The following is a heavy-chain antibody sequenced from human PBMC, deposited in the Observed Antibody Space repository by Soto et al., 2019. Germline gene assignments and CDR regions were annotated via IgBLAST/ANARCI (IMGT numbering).Heavy chain of an antibody. CDR2: ISGSGGST. CDR3: AKGNNLEWFLSPIAY. V-gene: IGHV3-23*01. CDR1: GFTFSSYV. J-gene: IGHJ4*02. Sequence: EVQLLDSGGDSVQPGGSLRLSCAASGFTFSSYVMSWVRQAPGKGLEWVSAISGSGGSTYSADSVKGRFTISRDNSKNTLYLQMDSLRAEDTALYYCAKGNNLEWFLSPIAYWGQGTLVTVSS. D-gene: IGHD3-3*01.